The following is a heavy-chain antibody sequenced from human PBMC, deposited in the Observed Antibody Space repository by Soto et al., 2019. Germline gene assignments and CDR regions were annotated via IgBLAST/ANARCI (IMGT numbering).Heavy chain of an antibody. CDR2: MFYGGGT. CDR1: GGSISSGGSY. D-gene: IGHD3-10*01. CDR3: ASFWYYGSRQWEIYY. V-gene: IGHV4-30-4*01. J-gene: IGHJ4*02. Sequence: SETLSLTCTVSGGSISSGGSYWSWIRQPPGKGLEWLGHMFYGGGTYYNPALQSRVSLSLDTSKNHFSLKLSSVTAADTAVYYCASFWYYGSRQWEIYYWGQGRLVTVSA.